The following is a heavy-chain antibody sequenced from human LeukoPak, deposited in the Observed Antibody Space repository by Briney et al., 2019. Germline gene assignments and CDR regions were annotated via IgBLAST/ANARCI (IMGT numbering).Heavy chain of an antibody. Sequence: SETLSLTCTVSGGSISSYYWSWIRQPPGKGLEWIGYIYYSGSTNYNPSLKSRVTISVDTSKKQVSLNLSSVTAADTAVYYCARVAARYVGMDVWGQGTTVTVSS. J-gene: IGHJ6*02. CDR3: ARVAARYVGMDV. V-gene: IGHV4-59*01. CDR1: GGSISSYY. D-gene: IGHD6-6*01. CDR2: IYYSGST.